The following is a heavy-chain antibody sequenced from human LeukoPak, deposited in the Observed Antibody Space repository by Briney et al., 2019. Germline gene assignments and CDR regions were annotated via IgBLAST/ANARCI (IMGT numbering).Heavy chain of an antibody. D-gene: IGHD6-6*01. Sequence: GGSLRLSCAASGFTFSSYGMHWVRRAPGKGLEWVAVISYDGSNKYYADSVKGRFTISRDNSKNTLYLQMNSLRAEDTAVYYCAKGIIAARRQSGDYGMDVWGQGTTVTVSS. V-gene: IGHV3-30*18. CDR3: AKGIIAARRQSGDYGMDV. CDR2: ISYDGSNK. J-gene: IGHJ6*02. CDR1: GFTFSSYG.